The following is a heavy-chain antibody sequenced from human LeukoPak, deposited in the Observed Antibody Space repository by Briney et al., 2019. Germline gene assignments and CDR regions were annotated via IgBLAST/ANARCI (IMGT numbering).Heavy chain of an antibody. D-gene: IGHD1-7*01. V-gene: IGHV1-2*02. J-gene: IGHJ4*02. CDR3: ARLGITGTTGGYYFDY. Sequence: GASVKVSYKASGYTFTGYYMHWVRQAPGQGLEWVGWINPNSGGTNYAQKFQGRVTMTRDTSISTAYMELSRLRSDDTAVYYCARLGITGTTGGYYFDYWGQGTLVTVSS. CDR1: GYTFTGYY. CDR2: INPNSGGT.